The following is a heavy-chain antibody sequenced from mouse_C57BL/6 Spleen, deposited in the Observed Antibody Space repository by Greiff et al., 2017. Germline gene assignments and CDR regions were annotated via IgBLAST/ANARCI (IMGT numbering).Heavy chain of an antibody. Sequence: VQLVESGAELARPGASVKLSCKASGYTFTSYGISWVKQRTGQGLEWIGEIYPRSGNTYYNEKFKGKATLTADKSSSTAYMELRSLTSEDSAVYFCAIRSGMAMDYWGQGTSVTVSS. V-gene: IGHV1-81*01. CDR3: AIRSGMAMDY. J-gene: IGHJ4*01. CDR2: IYPRSGNT. D-gene: IGHD1-1*01. CDR1: GYTFTSYG.